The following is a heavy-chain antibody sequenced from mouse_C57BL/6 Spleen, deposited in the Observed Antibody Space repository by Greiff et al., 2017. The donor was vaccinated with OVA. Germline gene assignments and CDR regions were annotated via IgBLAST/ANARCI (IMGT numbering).Heavy chain of an antibody. CDR1: GYSITSGYY. CDR2: ISYDGSN. CDR3: APLLLGY. Sequence: VQLKESGPGLVKPSQSLSLTCSVTGYSITSGYYWNWIRQFPGNKLEWMGYISYDGSNNYNPSLKNRISITRDTSKNQFFLKLNSVTTEDTATYYCAPLLLGYWGQGTSVTVSS. J-gene: IGHJ4*01. V-gene: IGHV3-6*01. D-gene: IGHD2-12*01.